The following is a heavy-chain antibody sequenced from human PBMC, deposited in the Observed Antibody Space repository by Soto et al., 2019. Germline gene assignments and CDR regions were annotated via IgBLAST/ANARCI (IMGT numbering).Heavy chain of an antibody. D-gene: IGHD1-26*01. V-gene: IGHV4-39*01. CDR1: GGSISSSSYY. CDR2: IYYSGST. Sequence: QLQLQESGPGLVKPSETLSLTCTVSGGSISSSSYYWGWIRQPPGKGLEWIGSIYYSGSTYYNPSLKSRVTISVDTSKNQFSLKLSSVTAADTAVYYCARAKGELPHRHYYYGMDVWGQGTTVTVSS. CDR3: ARAKGELPHRHYYYGMDV. J-gene: IGHJ6*02.